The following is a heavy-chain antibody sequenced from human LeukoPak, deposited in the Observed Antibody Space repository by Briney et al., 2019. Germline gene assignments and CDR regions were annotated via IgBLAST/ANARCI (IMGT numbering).Heavy chain of an antibody. V-gene: IGHV5-51*01. D-gene: IGHD6-19*01. Sequence: GEPLKISCKGSGDNFNRHWIGWVRQMPGKGLKWMGIIYLGDSDTRYSPSFQGQITISADKSISTAYLQWISLKASDTAIYYCARHSSYTSGWPLDYWGQGTLVTVSS. CDR3: ARHSSYTSGWPLDY. J-gene: IGHJ4*02. CDR1: GDNFNRHW. CDR2: IYLGDSDT.